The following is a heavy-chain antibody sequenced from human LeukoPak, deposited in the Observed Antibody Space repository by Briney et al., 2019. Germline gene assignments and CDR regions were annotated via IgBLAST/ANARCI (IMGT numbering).Heavy chain of an antibody. V-gene: IGHV4-61*02. J-gene: IGHJ4*02. D-gene: IGHD6-13*01. CDR1: GGSISSGSHY. CDR3: ARQIGGSWLEFDY. Sequence: SSETLSLTCTVSGGSISSGSHYWSWIRQPAGKGLEWIGRIYTTGSTNYNASLKSRVTISIDTSKDQFSLRLTSVAAADTAVYYCARQIGGSWLEFDYWGQGTPVTVSS. CDR2: IYTTGST.